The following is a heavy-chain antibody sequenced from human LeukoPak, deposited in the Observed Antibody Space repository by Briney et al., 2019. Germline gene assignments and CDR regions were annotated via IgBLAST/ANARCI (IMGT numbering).Heavy chain of an antibody. V-gene: IGHV3-21*01. Sequence: GRSLRLSCPASGSTFSSYSMNWDRPAPGKGPEWVSSIRSSSSYIYYADSVKGRFTISRDNAKNSLYLQMNSLRAEDTAVYYCARAPYKGSGSYYPYYFDYWGQGTLVTVSS. CDR2: IRSSSSYI. D-gene: IGHD3-10*01. CDR3: ARAPYKGSGSYYPYYFDY. J-gene: IGHJ4*02. CDR1: GSTFSSYS.